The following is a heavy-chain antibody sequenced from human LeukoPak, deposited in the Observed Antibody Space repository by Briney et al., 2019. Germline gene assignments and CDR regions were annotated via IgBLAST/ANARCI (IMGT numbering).Heavy chain of an antibody. CDR1: GFTFSSYT. Sequence: RGSLRLSCAASGFTFSSYTMNWVRQAPGKGLEWVSSISIGNSYINYADSVKGRFTISRDNAKNSLYLLLNSLRAEDTAVYYCARVYCSGGSCLSNAFDIWGQGTMVTVSS. CDR3: ARVYCSGGSCLSNAFDI. J-gene: IGHJ3*02. D-gene: IGHD2-15*01. V-gene: IGHV3-21*01. CDR2: ISIGNSYI.